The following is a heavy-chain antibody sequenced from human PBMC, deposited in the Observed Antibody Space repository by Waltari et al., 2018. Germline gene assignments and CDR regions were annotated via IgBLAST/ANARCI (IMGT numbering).Heavy chain of an antibody. Sequence: SGAEVKKPGASVKVSCKVSGYTLTELSMHWVRQAPGKGLEWMGGIIPIFGTANYAQKFQGRVTITTDESTSTAYMELSSLRSEDTAVYYCARRYSSSSGLGYWGQGTLVTVSS. D-gene: IGHD6-6*01. CDR2: IIPIFGTA. CDR1: GYTLTELS. CDR3: ARRYSSSSGLGY. V-gene: IGHV1-69*05. J-gene: IGHJ4*02.